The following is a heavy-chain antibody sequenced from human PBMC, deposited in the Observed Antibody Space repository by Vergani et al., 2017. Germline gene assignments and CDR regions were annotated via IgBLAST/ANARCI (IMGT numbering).Heavy chain of an antibody. D-gene: IGHD3-22*01. J-gene: IGHJ3*02. CDR3: ARDFDSSGYNAFDI. V-gene: IGHV1-8*01. Sequence: QVQLVQSGAEVKKPGASVKVSCKASGYTFTSYDINWVRQATGQGLEWMGWMNPNSGNKGYAQKFQGRVTMTRNTSISTAYMELSSLRSEDTSVYYCARDFDSSGYNAFDIWGQGTMVTVSS. CDR1: GYTFTSYD. CDR2: MNPNSGNK.